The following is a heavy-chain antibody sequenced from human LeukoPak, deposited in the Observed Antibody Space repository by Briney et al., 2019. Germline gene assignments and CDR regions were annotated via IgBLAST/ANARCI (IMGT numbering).Heavy chain of an antibody. Sequence: GGSLRLSCAASGFTFSSYEMNWVRQAPGKGLEWVSYISSSGGTIYYADSVKGRFTISRDNAKNPLYLQVNSLRAEDTAVYYCARGGRGIGYWGQGTLDTVSS. V-gene: IGHV3-48*03. CDR2: ISSSGGTI. J-gene: IGHJ4*02. CDR1: GFTFSSYE. CDR3: ARGGRGIGY. D-gene: IGHD3-10*01.